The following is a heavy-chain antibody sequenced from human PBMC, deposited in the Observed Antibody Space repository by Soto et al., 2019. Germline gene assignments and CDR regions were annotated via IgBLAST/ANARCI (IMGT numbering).Heavy chain of an antibody. CDR3: ARLPASGNFEQLAF. Sequence: SETLSLTCAVSGGSISSSNWWSWVRQPPGKGLEWIGEVYHSGSTNYSPSLKSRVTMSVDKSKNQFSLKLSSVTAADTAVYYCARLPASGNFEQLAFWGQGTLVTVSS. J-gene: IGHJ4*02. V-gene: IGHV4-4*02. D-gene: IGHD3-10*01. CDR2: VYHSGST. CDR1: GGSISSSNW.